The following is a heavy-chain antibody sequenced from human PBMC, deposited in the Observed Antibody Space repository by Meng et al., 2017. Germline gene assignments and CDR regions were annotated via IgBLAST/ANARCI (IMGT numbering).Heavy chain of an antibody. CDR3: SGHVDY. J-gene: IGHJ4*01. Sequence: EVQLVGSGGGFVKPGGSLRLSCAASGFTFSNGWMTWVRQAPGKGLEWIGRMKSNVDGGTVGYAAAVKGRFFISRDDSENTFYLQMNSLKTEDTAVYYCSGHVDYWGHGTLVTVSS. V-gene: IGHV3-15*01. CDR1: GFTFSNGW. CDR2: MKSNVDGGTV.